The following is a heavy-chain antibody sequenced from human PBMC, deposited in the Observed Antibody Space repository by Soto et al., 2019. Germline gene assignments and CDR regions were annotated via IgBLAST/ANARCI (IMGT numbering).Heavy chain of an antibody. Sequence: GGSLRLSCAASGFTFSSYAMSWVRQVPGKGLGWVSAIRGSGGSTYYADSVKGRFTISRDNSKNTLYLQMNSLRAEDTAVYYCAKAFPYCTNGVCSTDYYYGMDVWGQGTTVTVSS. J-gene: IGHJ6*02. D-gene: IGHD2-8*01. V-gene: IGHV3-23*01. CDR2: IRGSGGST. CDR3: AKAFPYCTNGVCSTDYYYGMDV. CDR1: GFTFSSYA.